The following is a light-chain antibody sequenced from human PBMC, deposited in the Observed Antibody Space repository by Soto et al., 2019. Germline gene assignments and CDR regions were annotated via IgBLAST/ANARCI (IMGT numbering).Light chain of an antibody. CDR1: QSLXXXXXXXX. CDR2: LGS. Sequence: DIVMTQAPLSLPITPGEPASISXXXXQSLXXXXXXXXLNWYLQKPGQSPQVLIYLGSNRASGVPDRFSGSGSGTDFTLKISRVEAEDVGVYYCMQALQTPLTFGQGTRLEIK. J-gene: IGKJ5*01. V-gene: IGKV2-28*01. CDR3: MQALQTPLT.